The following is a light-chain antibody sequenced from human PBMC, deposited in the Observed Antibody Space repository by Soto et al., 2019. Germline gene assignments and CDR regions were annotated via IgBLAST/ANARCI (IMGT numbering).Light chain of an antibody. CDR3: QQYNDWPLT. CDR2: DAS. J-gene: IGKJ4*01. CDR1: QSVSSY. V-gene: IGKV3-11*01. Sequence: EIGLTQSRATLSLSSGARATLSCRAIQSVSSYLAWYQQKPGQAPRLLIYDASNRATGITDRFSGSGSGTEFTLNISRLKPEDSAVYYCQQYNDWPLTFGGGTKVDIK.